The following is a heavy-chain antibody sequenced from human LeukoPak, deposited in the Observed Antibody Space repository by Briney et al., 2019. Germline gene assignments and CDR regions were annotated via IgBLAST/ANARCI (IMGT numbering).Heavy chain of an antibody. CDR2: IDPSSGST. D-gene: IGHD4-11*01. V-gene: IGHV1-2*06. CDR3: ARTTVTTVSYWYFDL. J-gene: IGHJ2*01. CDR1: GYTFTDPAYH. Sequence: GASVKVSCKTSGYTFTDPAYHLHWVRQAPGQGLEWMGRIDPSSGSTTYAQDLQGRVAMTWATSISTAYMELSSLRSDDTAMYYCARTTVTTVSYWYFDLWGRGTLVTVSS.